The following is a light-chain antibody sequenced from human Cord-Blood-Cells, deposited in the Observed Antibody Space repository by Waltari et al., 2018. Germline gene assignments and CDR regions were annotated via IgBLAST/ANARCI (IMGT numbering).Light chain of an antibody. V-gene: IGKV4-1*01. J-gene: IGKJ1*01. Sequence: DLVMTQSPDSLAVSLGERDTINLKSSQSVLYSSNNKNYLAWYQQKPGQPPKLLIYWASTRESGVPDRFSGSGSGTDFTLTISSLQAEDVAVYYCQQYYSTPRTFGQGTKVEIK. CDR3: QQYYSTPRT. CDR2: WAS. CDR1: QSVLYSSNNKNY.